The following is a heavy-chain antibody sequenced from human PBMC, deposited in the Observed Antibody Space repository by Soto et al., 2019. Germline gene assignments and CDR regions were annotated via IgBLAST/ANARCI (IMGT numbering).Heavy chain of an antibody. CDR3: ARPYCGGDCYSRLNWFDP. Sequence: SETLSLTCAVSGGSINNNNYYWGWVRQPPGKGLEWVASISYSGTTYYNPSLKSRVIKSVDTSRNQFSLKLSSVTAADTAVYYCARPYCGGDCYSRLNWFDPWGQGTLVTVSS. D-gene: IGHD2-21*02. J-gene: IGHJ5*02. CDR1: GGSINNNNYY. CDR2: ISYSGTT. V-gene: IGHV4-39*01.